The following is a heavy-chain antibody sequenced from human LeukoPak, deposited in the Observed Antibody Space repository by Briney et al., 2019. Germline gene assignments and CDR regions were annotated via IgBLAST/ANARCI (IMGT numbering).Heavy chain of an antibody. J-gene: IGHJ4*02. V-gene: IGHV4-39*07. CDR2: IYYSGST. D-gene: IGHD2-15*01. Sequence: SETLSLTCTVSGGSIGRSSYYWGWIRNPPGKGLEWIGNIYYSGSTNYSPSLKSRVTISIDMSKNQFSLKLSSVTAADTAVYYCARVAAKTVDYWGQGTLVTVSP. CDR3: ARVAAKTVDY. CDR1: GGSIGRSSYY.